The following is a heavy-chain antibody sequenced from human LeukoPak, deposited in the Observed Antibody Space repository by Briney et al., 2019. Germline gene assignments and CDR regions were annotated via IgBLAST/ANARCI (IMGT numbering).Heavy chain of an antibody. V-gene: IGHV4-59*01. CDR3: ARSPYCSGGSYYSDYYYYGMDV. Sequence: SETLSLTCTVSGGSISSYYWSWIRQPPGKGLEWIGYIYYSGSTNYNPSLKSRVTISVDTSKNQFSLKLSSVTAADTAVYYCARSPYCSGGSYYSDYYYYGMDVWGQGTTVTVSS. CDR2: IYYSGST. CDR1: GGSISSYY. D-gene: IGHD2-15*01. J-gene: IGHJ6*02.